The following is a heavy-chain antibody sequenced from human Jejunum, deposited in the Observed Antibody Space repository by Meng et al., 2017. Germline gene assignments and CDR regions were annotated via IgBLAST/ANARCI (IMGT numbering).Heavy chain of an antibody. D-gene: IGHD1-26*01. V-gene: IGHV1-2*06. CDR2: MNPNNGDT. J-gene: IGHJ4*02. CDR1: GYTFTAYY. CDR3: AKDEGTTTAFDH. Sequence: QVHLVQSGAEVKKPGASVRVSCEASGYTFTAYYVHWVRQAPGQGLEWMGRMNPNNGDTNYAQKFQGRATMTRATSTAYMDLSSLTSDDTAVYYCAKDEGTTTAFDHWGQGTLVTVSS.